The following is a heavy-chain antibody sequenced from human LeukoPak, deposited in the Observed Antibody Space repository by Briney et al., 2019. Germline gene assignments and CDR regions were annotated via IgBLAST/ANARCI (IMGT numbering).Heavy chain of an antibody. J-gene: IGHJ4*02. CDR3: ARGVDTAMVTPYFDY. D-gene: IGHD5-18*01. Sequence: PSETLSLTCTVSGSSVSNHWWISIRQPAGKGLEWIGRISSRGYTNYNPSLKSRVAMSVDTSKNQFSLKLNSVTAADTAVYYCARGVDTAMVTPYFDYWGQGTLVTVSS. CDR2: ISSRGYT. V-gene: IGHV4-4*07. CDR1: GSSVSNHW.